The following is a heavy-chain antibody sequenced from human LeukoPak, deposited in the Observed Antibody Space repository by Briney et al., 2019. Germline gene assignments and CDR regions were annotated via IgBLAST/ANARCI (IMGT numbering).Heavy chain of an antibody. Sequence: SETLSLTCTVSGGSISSYYWSWIRQPPGKGLEWIGYIYYSGSTNYNPSLKSRVTISVDTSKNQFSLKLSSVTAADTAVYYCVQDRGVVGDSVGAFDIWGQGTMVTVSS. CDR2: IYYSGST. CDR3: VQDRGVVGDSVGAFDI. V-gene: IGHV4-59*01. CDR1: GGSISSYY. D-gene: IGHD1-26*01. J-gene: IGHJ3*02.